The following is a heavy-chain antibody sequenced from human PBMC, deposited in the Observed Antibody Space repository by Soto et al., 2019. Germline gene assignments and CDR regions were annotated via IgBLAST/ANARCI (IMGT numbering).Heavy chain of an antibody. J-gene: IGHJ3*01. CDR1: WYPLTDYY. D-gene: IGHD3-16*01. CDR2: INPNSDGA. V-gene: IGHV1-2*02. Sequence: ASLXVSFRSSWYPLTDYYIHLFLQAPGQGLECLAWINPNSDGAHYEPKFQGRVTVTRDTSISTVYMELNRLTYDDKAVYYCARDNVGDMSYFEVWGQGTMV. CDR3: ARDNVGDMSYFEV.